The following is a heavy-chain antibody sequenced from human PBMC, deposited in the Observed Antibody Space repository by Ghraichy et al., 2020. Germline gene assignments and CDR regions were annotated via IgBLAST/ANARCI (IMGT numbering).Heavy chain of an antibody. Sequence: SVKVSCKASGFTFTSSAVQWVRQARGQRLEWIGWIVVGSGNTNYAQKFQERVTITRDMSTSTAYMELSSLRSEDTAVYYCAADGINIGSGSYDYWGQGTLVTVSS. J-gene: IGHJ4*02. CDR2: IVVGSGNT. D-gene: IGHD3-10*01. CDR3: AADGINIGSGSYDY. CDR1: GFTFTSSA. V-gene: IGHV1-58*01.